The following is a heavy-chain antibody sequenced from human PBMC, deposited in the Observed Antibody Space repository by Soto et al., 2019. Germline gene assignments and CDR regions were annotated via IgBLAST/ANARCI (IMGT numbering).Heavy chain of an antibody. CDR1: GYTLTSYG. Sequence: QVQLVQSGAEVKKPGASVKVSCKASGYTLTSYGISWVRQAPGQGLEWMGWISAYNGNTNYAQKLQGRVTMTTDTSTSTAYMELRSLRSDDTAVYYCARNNRDSSGYYYYYGMDVWGQGTTVTVSS. D-gene: IGHD3-22*01. CDR3: ARNNRDSSGYYYYYGMDV. J-gene: IGHJ6*02. V-gene: IGHV1-18*01. CDR2: ISAYNGNT.